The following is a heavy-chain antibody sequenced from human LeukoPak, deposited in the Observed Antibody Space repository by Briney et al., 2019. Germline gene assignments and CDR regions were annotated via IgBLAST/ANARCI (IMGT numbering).Heavy chain of an antibody. J-gene: IGHJ6*02. Sequence: ASVKVSCKASGYTFTSYDINWVRQATGQGLEWMGWISAYNGNTNYTQKLQGRVTMTTDTSTSTAYMELRSLRSDDTAVYYCARESLTLYYGMDVWGQGTTVTVSS. CDR1: GYTFTSYD. CDR3: ARESLTLYYGMDV. V-gene: IGHV1-18*01. D-gene: IGHD2-21*02. CDR2: ISAYNGNT.